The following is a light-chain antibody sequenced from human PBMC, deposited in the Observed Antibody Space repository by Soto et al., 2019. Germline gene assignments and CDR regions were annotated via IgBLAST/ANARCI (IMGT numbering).Light chain of an antibody. CDR1: QSVSSY. Sequence: EIVLTQDPATLSLSPGERATLSCRASQSVSSYLAWYQQKPGQAPRLLIYGASSRATGIPDRFSGSGSGTDFTLTISRLEPEDVGNYYCQKYMNAPFFGQGTRLEIK. J-gene: IGKJ5*01. CDR2: GAS. CDR3: QKYMNAPF. V-gene: IGKV3-11*01.